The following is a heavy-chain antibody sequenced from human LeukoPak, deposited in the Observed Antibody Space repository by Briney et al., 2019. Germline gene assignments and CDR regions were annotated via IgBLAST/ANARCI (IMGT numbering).Heavy chain of an antibody. CDR1: GFVFRSYG. Sequence: GGSLRLSCAASGFVFRSYGMNWVRQAPGKGLEWVSGIYTNGRDTRYADSVKGRFTISRDNSKNTLYLQMHSLRVEDTAVYYCAHLVWEYVGGLDVWGQGTTVTVSS. CDR2: IYTNGRDT. D-gene: IGHD3/OR15-3a*01. CDR3: AHLVWEYVGGLDV. J-gene: IGHJ6*02. V-gene: IGHV3-23*05.